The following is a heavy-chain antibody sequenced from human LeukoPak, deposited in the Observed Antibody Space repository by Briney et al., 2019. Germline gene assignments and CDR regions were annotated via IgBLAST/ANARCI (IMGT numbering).Heavy chain of an antibody. CDR3: AGDGPGGAYGASGGEV. V-gene: IGHV4-61*02. CDR1: GGSISSGSYY. J-gene: IGHJ4*02. Sequence: SQTLSLTCTVSGGSISSGSYYWSWIRQPAGKGLEWIGRIYTSGSTNYNPSLKSRVTISVDTSKNQFSLKLSSVTAADTAVYYCAGDGPGGAYGASGGEVWGQGTLVTVSS. D-gene: IGHD4-17*01. CDR2: IYTSGST.